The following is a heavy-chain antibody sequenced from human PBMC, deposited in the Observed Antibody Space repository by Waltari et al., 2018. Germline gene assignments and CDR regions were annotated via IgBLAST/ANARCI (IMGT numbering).Heavy chain of an antibody. D-gene: IGHD3-3*01. Sequence: EVPLVESGGGLVQPGGSLRLSCAASEFTFAYYWVTWVRQAPGKGLEWVAKRKEDGSEKYYVDSVKGRFTISRDNAKNSLYLQMSSLRVEDTAVYYCATQSWSNFEYWGQGTLVTVSS. CDR1: EFTFAYYW. J-gene: IGHJ4*02. V-gene: IGHV3-7*01. CDR3: ATQSWSNFEY. CDR2: RKEDGSEK.